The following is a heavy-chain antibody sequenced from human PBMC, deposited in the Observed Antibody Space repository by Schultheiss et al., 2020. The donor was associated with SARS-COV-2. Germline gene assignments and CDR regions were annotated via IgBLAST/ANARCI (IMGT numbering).Heavy chain of an antibody. CDR3: ARHGRSGGSCYSS. J-gene: IGHJ4*02. V-gene: IGHV3-21*01. Sequence: GGSLRLSCAASGFTFSSYSMNWVRQAPGKGLEWVSSISRSSNFIYSADSVKGRFTISRDNAKNSLYLQMNSLRVEDTAVYYCARHGRSGGSCYSSWGQGTLVTVSS. CDR1: GFTFSSYS. CDR2: ISRSSNFI. D-gene: IGHD2-15*01.